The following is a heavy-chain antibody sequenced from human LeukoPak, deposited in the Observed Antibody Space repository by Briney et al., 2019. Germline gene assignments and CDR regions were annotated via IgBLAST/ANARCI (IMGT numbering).Heavy chain of an antibody. CDR2: IHYGGTT. D-gene: IGHD2-21*02. Sequence: SETLSLTCTVSGGSIGSGYYWAWIRPPPGKGLEWIGSIHYGGTTHYNPSLQSRVTISADTSKNQFALDLRSVTAADTAVYYCTRDIGDFVSDFWGQGTLVTVSS. J-gene: IGHJ4*02. CDR1: GGSIGSGYY. V-gene: IGHV4-39*02. CDR3: TRDIGDFVSDF.